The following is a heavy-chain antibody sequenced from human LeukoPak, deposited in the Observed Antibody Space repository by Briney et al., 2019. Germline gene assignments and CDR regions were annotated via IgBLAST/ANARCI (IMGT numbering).Heavy chain of an antibody. Sequence: AASVKDSCKASGYTFTDYYMHWVRQAPGQGLEWMGWINPNSGGTDYAQKFQGRVTMTRDTSISTAYMDLSRLRSDDTAVYYCARFDGATVGWGQGTLVTVSS. V-gene: IGHV1-2*02. D-gene: IGHD4-23*01. CDR1: GYTFTDYY. CDR3: ARFDGATVG. CDR2: INPNSGGT. J-gene: IGHJ4*02.